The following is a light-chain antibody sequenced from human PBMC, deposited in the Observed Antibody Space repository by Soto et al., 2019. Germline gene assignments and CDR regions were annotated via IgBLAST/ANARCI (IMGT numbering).Light chain of an antibody. CDR1: QSVSSN. Sequence: ERVMTQSPATLSVSPGERATLSCRASQSVSSNLAWYQQKPGQAPRLLIYGASTRATAIPARFSGSGSGTECTLTISSLQSEDFAVYYCQQYNNWPLTFGGGTKVEI. V-gene: IGKV3-15*01. CDR3: QQYNNWPLT. J-gene: IGKJ4*01. CDR2: GAS.